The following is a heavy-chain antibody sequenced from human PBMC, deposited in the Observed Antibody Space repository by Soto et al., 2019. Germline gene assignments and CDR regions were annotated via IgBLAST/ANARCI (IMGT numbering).Heavy chain of an antibody. CDR2: INHSGST. D-gene: IGHD1-20*01. Sequence: NPSETLSLTCAVYGGSFSGYYWSWIRQPPGKGLEWIGEINHSGSTNYNPSLKGRVTISVDTSKNQFSLKLSSVTAADTAVYYCARGKPRRITGTHHQWFDPWGQGTLVTVSS. J-gene: IGHJ5*02. CDR1: GGSFSGYY. V-gene: IGHV4-34*01. CDR3: ARGKPRRITGTHHQWFDP.